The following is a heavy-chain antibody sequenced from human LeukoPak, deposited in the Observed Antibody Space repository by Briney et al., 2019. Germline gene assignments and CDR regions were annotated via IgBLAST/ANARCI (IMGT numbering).Heavy chain of an antibody. J-gene: IGHJ4*02. CDR2: IYYIRNT. D-gene: IGHD1-26*01. Sequence: SETLSLTCTVSGASVGSAGYYWSWIRQPPGGGLEWIGYIYYIRNTNYNPSLKSRVTMSLDPSKDQFSLKLNSVTAADTAVYYCARTQSQSGSYRYYFGYWGQGTLVTVSS. CDR3: ARTQSQSGSYRYYFGY. V-gene: IGHV4-61*08. CDR1: GASVGSAGYY.